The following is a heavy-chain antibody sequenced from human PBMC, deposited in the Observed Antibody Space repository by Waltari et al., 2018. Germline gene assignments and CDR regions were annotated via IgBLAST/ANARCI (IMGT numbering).Heavy chain of an antibody. CDR2: ISGRGGST. Sequence: EVQLLESGGGLVQPGGSLRLSCAASGFTFSSYAMSWVRQAPGKGLEWVSAISGRGGSTNYADSVKGRFTISRDKSKNTLYLQMNSLRAEDTAVYYCAKDPYTTVTTWGSWGQGTLVTVSS. V-gene: IGHV3-23*01. D-gene: IGHD4-17*01. J-gene: IGHJ4*02. CDR3: AKDPYTTVTTWGS. CDR1: GFTFSSYA.